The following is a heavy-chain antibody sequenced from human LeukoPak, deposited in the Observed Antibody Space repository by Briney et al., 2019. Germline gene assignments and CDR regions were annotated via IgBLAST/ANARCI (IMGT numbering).Heavy chain of an antibody. J-gene: IGHJ4*02. D-gene: IGHD5-24*01. CDR3: ARALPTAMGTINHFDH. Sequence: GGSLRLSCAVSGFTFSSYAMSWVRQAPGKGLEWVAIISFDGSNKYYADSVKGRFTISRDNSINTLYLQMNNLGDEDTAVYYCARALPTAMGTINHFDHWGQGTLVTVSS. CDR1: GFTFSSYA. V-gene: IGHV3-30-3*01. CDR2: ISFDGSNK.